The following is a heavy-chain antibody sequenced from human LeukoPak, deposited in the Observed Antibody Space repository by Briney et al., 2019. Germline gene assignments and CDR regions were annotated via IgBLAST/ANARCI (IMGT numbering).Heavy chain of an antibody. CDR2: ISAEGSSA. V-gene: IGHV3-74*01. CDR1: GFDFSNVW. CDR3: ARDGQRPLSATRQYLYAFYMDV. Sequence: PGGGLRHSRAASGFDFSNVWMHWVRQVPGKGGAWVSRISAEGSSANDADSVRGRLTISRDNAKNTLYLQMNSLRAEDTAVYYCARDGQRPLSATRQYLYAFYMDVWGKGTAVTVSS. D-gene: IGHD2-8*01. J-gene: IGHJ6*03.